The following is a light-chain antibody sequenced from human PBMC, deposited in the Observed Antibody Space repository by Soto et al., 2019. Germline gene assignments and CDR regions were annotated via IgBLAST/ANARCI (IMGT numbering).Light chain of an antibody. V-gene: IGKV3-20*01. CDR2: GAS. Sequence: EVVMTQSPATLSVSPGERATLSCRASQSVSSNLAWYQQKPGQAPRLLIHGASSRATGIQDRISGSGSGTDFTLTISRLEPEDFAVYYCQQYGSSPITFGQGTRLEIK. CDR1: QSVSSN. CDR3: QQYGSSPIT. J-gene: IGKJ5*01.